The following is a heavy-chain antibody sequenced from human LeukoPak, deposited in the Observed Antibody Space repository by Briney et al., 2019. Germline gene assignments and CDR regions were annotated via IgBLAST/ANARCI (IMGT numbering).Heavy chain of an antibody. CDR3: ARDRNYDILTGYYQSNAFDI. CDR2: IIPIFGTA. CDR1: GGTFSSYA. Sequence: GASVKVSCKASGGTFSSYAISWVRQAPGQGLEWMGGIIPIFGTANYAQKFQGRVTITADKSTSTAYMELSSLRSEDTAVYYCARDRNYDILTGYYQSNAFDIWGQGTMVTVSS. V-gene: IGHV1-69*06. D-gene: IGHD3-9*01. J-gene: IGHJ3*02.